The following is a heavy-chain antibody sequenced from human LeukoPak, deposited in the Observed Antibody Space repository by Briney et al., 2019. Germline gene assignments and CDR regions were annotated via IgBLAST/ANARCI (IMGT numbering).Heavy chain of an antibody. CDR2: INHSGST. CDR3: ARSPLRVTTKGMFDY. Sequence: SETLSLTCTVSGGSISSSAYYWGWIRQPPGKGLEWIGEINHSGSTNYNPSLKSRVTISVDTSKNQFSLKLSSVTAADTAVYYCARSPLRVTTKGMFDYWGQGTLVTVSS. CDR1: GGSISSSAYY. V-gene: IGHV4-39*07. D-gene: IGHD4-17*01. J-gene: IGHJ4*02.